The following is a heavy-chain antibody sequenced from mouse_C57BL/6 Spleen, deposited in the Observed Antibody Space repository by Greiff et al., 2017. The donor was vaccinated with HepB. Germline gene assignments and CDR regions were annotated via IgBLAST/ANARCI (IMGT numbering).Heavy chain of an antibody. Sequence: EVQLQQSGAELVRPGASVKLSCTASGFNIKDDYMHWVKQRPEQGLEWIGWIDPENGDTESASKFQGKATITADTSSNTAYLQLSSLTSEDTAVYYCTPGVFAYWGQGTLVTVSA. J-gene: IGHJ3*01. CDR3: TPGVFAY. CDR1: GFNIKDDY. CDR2: IDPENGDT. V-gene: IGHV14-4*01.